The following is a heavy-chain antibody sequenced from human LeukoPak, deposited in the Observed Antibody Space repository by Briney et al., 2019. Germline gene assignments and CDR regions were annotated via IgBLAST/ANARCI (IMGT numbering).Heavy chain of an antibody. CDR1: GISFDDYA. CDR2: ISWNSGSI. V-gene: IGHV3-9*01. Sequence: GGSLRLSCAASGISFDDYAMHWVRQAPGKGLEWVSGISWNSGSIGYADSVKGRLTISRDNAKNSLYLQMNSLRAEDTALYYCAKATVTDVGYFDYWGQGTLVAVSS. CDR3: AKATVTDVGYFDY. J-gene: IGHJ4*02. D-gene: IGHD4-17*01.